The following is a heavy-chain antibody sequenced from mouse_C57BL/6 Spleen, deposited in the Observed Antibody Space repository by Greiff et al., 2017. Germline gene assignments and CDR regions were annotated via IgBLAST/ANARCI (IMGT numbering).Heavy chain of an antibody. Sequence: VQLVESGAELVRPGASVTLSCKASGYTFTDYEMHWVKQTPVHGLEWIGAIDPETGGTAYNQKFKGKAILTADKSSSTAYMELRSLTSEDSAVYYCTRGAYYYGSSFDYWGQGTTLTVSS. D-gene: IGHD1-1*01. V-gene: IGHV1-15*01. CDR3: TRGAYYYGSSFDY. J-gene: IGHJ2*01. CDR2: IDPETGGT. CDR1: GYTFTDYE.